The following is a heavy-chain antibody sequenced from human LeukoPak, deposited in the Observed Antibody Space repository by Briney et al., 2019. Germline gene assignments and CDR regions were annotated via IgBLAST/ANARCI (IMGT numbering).Heavy chain of an antibody. V-gene: IGHV4-34*01. CDR2: INHSGST. CDR1: GGPFSGYY. Sequence: SETLSLTCAVYGGPFSGYYWSWIRQPPGKGLEWIGEINHSGSTNYNPSLKSRVTISVDTSKNQFSLKLSSVTAADTAVYYCARVRSNYGKYDYWGQGTLVTVSS. CDR3: ARVRSNYGKYDY. D-gene: IGHD4-11*01. J-gene: IGHJ4*02.